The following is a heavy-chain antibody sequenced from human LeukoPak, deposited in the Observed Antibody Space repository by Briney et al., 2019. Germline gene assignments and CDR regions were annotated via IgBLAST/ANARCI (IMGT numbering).Heavy chain of an antibody. V-gene: IGHV4-59*11. CDR1: GGSISSHY. D-gene: IGHD5-24*01. CDR2: IYYSGST. CDR3: AGGRDGYSYFDY. Sequence: SETLSLTCTVSGGSISSHYWSWIRQPPGKGLEWIGYIYYSGSTNYSPSLKSRVTISVDTSKNQFSLKLSSVTAADTAVYYCAGGRDGYSYFDYWGQGTLVTVSS. J-gene: IGHJ4*02.